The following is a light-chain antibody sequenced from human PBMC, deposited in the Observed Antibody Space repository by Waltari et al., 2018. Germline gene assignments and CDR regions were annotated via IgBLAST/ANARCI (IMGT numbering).Light chain of an antibody. CDR2: KAS. Sequence: DIQMTQSPSTLSASVGDRVTITCRASQSIATWLAWYQQNPGKAPKVLISKASTLESGVPSRFSGSRSGTEFTLTISSLQPDDFATYYCQHYYGVSWTFGQGTTVEIK. CDR1: QSIATW. CDR3: QHYYGVSWT. J-gene: IGKJ1*01. V-gene: IGKV1-5*03.